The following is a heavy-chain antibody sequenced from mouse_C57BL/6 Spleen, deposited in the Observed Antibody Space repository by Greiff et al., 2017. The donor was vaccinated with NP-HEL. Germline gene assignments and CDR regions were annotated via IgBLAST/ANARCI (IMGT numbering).Heavy chain of an antibody. Sequence: EVQLVESGGGLVQPGGSLSLSCAASGFTFTDYYMSWVRQPPGKALEWLGFIRNKANGYTTEYSASVKGRFTISRDNSQSILYLQMNALRAEDSSTYYCARSSLRRDFDDWGQGTTLTVSS. CDR2: IRNKANGYTT. V-gene: IGHV7-3*01. CDR1: GFTFTDYY. CDR3: ARSSLRRDFDD. D-gene: IGHD1-1*01. J-gene: IGHJ2*01.